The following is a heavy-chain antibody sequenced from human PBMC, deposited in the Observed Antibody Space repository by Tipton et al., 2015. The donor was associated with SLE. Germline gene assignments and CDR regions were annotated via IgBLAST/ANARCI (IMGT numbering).Heavy chain of an antibody. D-gene: IGHD4-17*01. CDR2: VSGSGVDP. CDR1: GFSFSSYG. V-gene: IGHV3-21*01. J-gene: IGHJ5*02. CDR3: AKDLGCFFGDQGRWFDP. Sequence: SLRLSCAASGFSFSSYGMHWVRQAPGKGLEWVSAVSGSGVDPYYADSVKGRFTISRDNAKNSLYLQMNSLRAEDTAVYYCAKDLGCFFGDQGRWFDPWGQGTLVTVSS.